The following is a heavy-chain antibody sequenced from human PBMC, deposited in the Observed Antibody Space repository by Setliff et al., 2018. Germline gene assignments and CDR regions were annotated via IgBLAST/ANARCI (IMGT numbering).Heavy chain of an antibody. J-gene: IGHJ3*02. CDR2: TFYRSKWYY. V-gene: IGHV6-1*01. CDR3: ARDSELGLDALDI. D-gene: IGHD7-27*01. CDR1: GDSVSNNGAA. Sequence: PSQTLSLTCVISGDSVSNNGAAWNWIRQSPSGGLEWLGRTFYRSKWYYDYALSVKSRITVNPDTSKNQFSLHLNSVTPEDTAVYYCARDSELGLDALDIWGQGTMVTVSS.